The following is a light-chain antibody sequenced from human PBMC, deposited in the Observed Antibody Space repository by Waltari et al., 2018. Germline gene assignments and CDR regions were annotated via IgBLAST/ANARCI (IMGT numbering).Light chain of an antibody. V-gene: IGLV1-47*01. CDR2: RNH. CDR3: SSYAGSNNWRYV. Sequence: QSVLTQPPSASATPGQRGTISCSGSRSHLGSNYLYWYPQLPGTAPKLPIYRNHERPSRVPDRLSASTYGTSASLVISGLRSEDEAVYYCSSYAGSNNWRYVFGTGTKVTVL. CDR1: RSHLGSNY. J-gene: IGLJ1*01.